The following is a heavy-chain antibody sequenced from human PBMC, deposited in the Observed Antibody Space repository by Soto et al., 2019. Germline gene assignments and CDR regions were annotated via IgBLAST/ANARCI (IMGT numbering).Heavy chain of an antibody. J-gene: IGHJ4*02. Sequence: QVQLQESGPGLVKPSQTLSLTCTVSSASISSADYYWSWIRQHPGKGLEWIAYIYYSGSTSSNPSRAIRVSRSMATSRGQVSLTVTSVTAADTAVYYCARARSRCGAACFVYWGQGSLVTVSS. CDR1: SASISSADYY. D-gene: IGHD2-21*02. V-gene: IGHV4-31*03. CDR3: ARARSRCGAACFVY. CDR2: IYYSGST.